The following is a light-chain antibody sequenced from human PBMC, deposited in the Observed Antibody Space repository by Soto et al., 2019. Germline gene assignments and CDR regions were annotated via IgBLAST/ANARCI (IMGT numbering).Light chain of an antibody. J-gene: IGLJ1*01. CDR2: DVS. CDR1: SSDVGGYNY. CDR3: SSYTSSSTPLD. V-gene: IGLV2-14*01. Sequence: QSALTQPASVSGSPGQSITISCTGTSSDVGGYNYVSWYQQHPGKAPKLMIYDVSNRPSGVSNRFSGSKSGNTASLTISGLQAEDVADYYCSSYTSSSTPLDFGTGTKLTFL.